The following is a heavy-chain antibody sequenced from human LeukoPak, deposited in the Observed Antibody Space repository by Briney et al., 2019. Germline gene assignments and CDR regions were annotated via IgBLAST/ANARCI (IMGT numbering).Heavy chain of an antibody. CDR3: ARPYYGHSVGDAYDV. CDR2: VSSTENT. Sequence: PSETLSLTCTVARVSINDYYWTWIRQPPGKGLEWIGYVSSTENTNSNPSLRSRVSMSIDASKKQFSLRLNSVTAADTAVYYCARPYYGHSVGDAYDVWGQGTLVTVSS. V-gene: IGHV4-59*01. J-gene: IGHJ3*01. CDR1: RVSINDYY. D-gene: IGHD4-17*01.